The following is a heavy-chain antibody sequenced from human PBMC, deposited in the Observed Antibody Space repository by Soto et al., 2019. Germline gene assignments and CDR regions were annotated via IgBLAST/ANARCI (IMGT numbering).Heavy chain of an antibody. CDR2: ISGSGGST. Sequence: GGSLRLSCAAPGFPFSSYAMSWVRQAPGKGLEWVSAISGSGGSTYYADSVKGRFTISRDNSKNTLYLQMNSLRAEDTAVYYCAKETRIAVAGPNFDYWGQGTLVTVSS. J-gene: IGHJ4*02. CDR3: AKETRIAVAGPNFDY. V-gene: IGHV3-23*01. CDR1: GFPFSSYA. D-gene: IGHD6-19*01.